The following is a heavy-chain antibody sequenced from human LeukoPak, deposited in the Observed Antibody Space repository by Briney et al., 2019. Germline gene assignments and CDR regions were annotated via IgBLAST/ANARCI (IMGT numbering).Heavy chain of an antibody. V-gene: IGHV4-34*01. CDR1: GGSFSGYY. J-gene: IGHJ6*03. CDR3: ARGYIAAAVPYYYYYMDV. CDR2: INHSGST. D-gene: IGHD6-13*01. Sequence: SETLSLTCAVYGGSFSGYYWSWIRQPPGKGLEWIGEINHSGSTNYNPSLKSRVTVSVDTSKNQFSLKLSSVTAADTAVYYCARGYIAAAVPYYYYYMDVWGKGTTVTVSS.